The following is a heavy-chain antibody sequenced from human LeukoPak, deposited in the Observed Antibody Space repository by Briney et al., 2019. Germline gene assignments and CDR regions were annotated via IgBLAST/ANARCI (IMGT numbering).Heavy chain of an antibody. V-gene: IGHV3-30*02. Sequence: PGGSLRLSCVASGFTFNSYGMNWVRQAPGKELEWVPFLRYDGRNQHYADSVGGRFTISRDNPNNTLYLQMNNLRPEDTAVYYCAKDPVAGAPAYYFDNWGQGTLVTVSS. J-gene: IGHJ4*02. CDR3: AKDPVAGAPAYYFDN. CDR1: GFTFNSYG. D-gene: IGHD6-19*01. CDR2: LRYDGRNQ.